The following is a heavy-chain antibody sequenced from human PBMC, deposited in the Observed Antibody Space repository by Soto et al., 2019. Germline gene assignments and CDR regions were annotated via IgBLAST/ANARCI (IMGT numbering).Heavy chain of an antibody. CDR2: INPSGGST. CDR3: ARDGSGGRSGGMDV. CDR1: GYTFTSYG. J-gene: IGHJ6*02. D-gene: IGHD2-15*01. Sequence: GASVKVSCKASGYTFTSYGINWVRQAPGQGLEWMGIINPSGGSTSYAQKFQGRVTMTRDTSTSTVYMELSSLRSEGTAVYYCARDGSGGRSGGMDVWGQGTTVTVSS. V-gene: IGHV1-46*01.